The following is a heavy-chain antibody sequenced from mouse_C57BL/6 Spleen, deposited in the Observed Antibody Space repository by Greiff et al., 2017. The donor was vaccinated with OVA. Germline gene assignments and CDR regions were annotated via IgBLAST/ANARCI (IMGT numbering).Heavy chain of an antibody. D-gene: IGHD1-1*01. Sequence: QVQLKQSGAELARPGASVKLSCKASGYTFTSYGISWVKQRTGQGLEWIGEIYPRSGNTYYNEKFKGKATLTADTSSSTAYMELRSLTSEDSAVYFSARAGNITTVVDYAMDYWGQGTSVTVSS. CDR3: ARAGNITTVVDYAMDY. J-gene: IGHJ4*01. CDR1: GYTFTSYG. CDR2: IYPRSGNT. V-gene: IGHV1-81*01.